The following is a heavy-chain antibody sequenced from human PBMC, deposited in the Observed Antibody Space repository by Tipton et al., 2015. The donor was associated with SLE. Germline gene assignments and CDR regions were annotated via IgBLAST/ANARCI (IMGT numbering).Heavy chain of an antibody. J-gene: IGHJ2*01. CDR1: GFTFSSYS. CDR2: ISRSSSYI. D-gene: IGHD2-21*01. CDR3: AKDGTDCGGDCYYDWHFDL. Sequence: SLRLSCAASGFTFSSYSMNWVRQAPGKGLEWVSSISRSSSYINYADSVKGRFTISRDNFKNTLYLQMNSLRGEDTAVYYCAKDGTDCGGDCYYDWHFDLWGRGTLVTVSS. V-gene: IGHV3-21*04.